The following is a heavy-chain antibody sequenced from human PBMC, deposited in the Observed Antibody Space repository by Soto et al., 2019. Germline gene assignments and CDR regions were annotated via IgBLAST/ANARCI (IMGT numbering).Heavy chain of an antibody. D-gene: IGHD4-17*01. CDR2: IYYSGST. CDR1: GGSISSYY. V-gene: IGHV4-59*01. CDR3: ARDQEGPSPGEQTFDY. Sequence: PSETLSLTCTVSGGSISSYYWSWIRQPPGKGLEWIGYIYYSGSTNYNPSLKSRVTISVDTSKNQFSLKLSSVTAADTAVYYCARDQEGPSPGEQTFDYWGQGTLVTVSS. J-gene: IGHJ4*02.